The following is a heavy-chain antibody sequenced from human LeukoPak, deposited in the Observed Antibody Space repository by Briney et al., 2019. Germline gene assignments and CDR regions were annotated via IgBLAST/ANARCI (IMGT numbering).Heavy chain of an antibody. CDR2: ISYEGNNK. CDR1: GFTFSSYA. Sequence: PGRSLRLSCAASGFTFSSYAMHWVRQAPGKGLEWVAVISYEGNNKYYADSVKGRFTISRDHSKNTLYLQINSLRAEDTAVYYCAKEEDYYDILTGYYTYYFDYWGQGTLVTVSS. CDR3: AKEEDYYDILTGYYTYYFDY. J-gene: IGHJ4*02. V-gene: IGHV3-30-3*01. D-gene: IGHD3-9*01.